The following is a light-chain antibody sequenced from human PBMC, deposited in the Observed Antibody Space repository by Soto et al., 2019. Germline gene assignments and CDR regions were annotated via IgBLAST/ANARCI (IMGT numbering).Light chain of an antibody. CDR1: NSDVGLYDF. CDR2: EVS. Sequence: QSALTQPASVSGTPVRSITISCTGSNSDVGLYDFVSWYQHHPGRAPKLIVSEVSHRPPGISNRFSGSKSGNTASLTISGLQSEDEADYYCISYTSDDVRYVFGTGTKVTVL. V-gene: IGLV2-14*01. J-gene: IGLJ1*01. CDR3: ISYTSDDVRYV.